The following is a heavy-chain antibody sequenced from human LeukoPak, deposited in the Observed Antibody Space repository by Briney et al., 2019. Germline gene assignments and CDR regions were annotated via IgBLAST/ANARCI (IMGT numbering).Heavy chain of an antibody. D-gene: IGHD3-22*01. V-gene: IGHV3-21*01. Sequence: PGGSLRLSCAASGFTFSTYSMNWVRQAPGKGLEWVSSITSSGSYIYYADSVKGRFTISRDNAKNSLYLQMNSLRAEDAAVYYCARRNHDSSGDDAFDIWGQGTMVTVSS. CDR2: ITSSGSYI. CDR3: ARRNHDSSGDDAFDI. J-gene: IGHJ3*02. CDR1: GFTFSTYS.